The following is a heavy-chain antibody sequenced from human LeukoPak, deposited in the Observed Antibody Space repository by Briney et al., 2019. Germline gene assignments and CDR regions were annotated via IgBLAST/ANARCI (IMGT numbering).Heavy chain of an antibody. V-gene: IGHV1-2*02. CDR2: INPNSGGT. D-gene: IGHD3-10*01. CDR3: ARSLYYYGSDSFDI. J-gene: IGHJ3*02. CDR1: GYTFTGYY. Sequence: ASVKVSCKASGYTFTGYYMHWVRQAPGQGLEWMGWINPNSGGTNYAQKFQGRVTISVDTSKNQFSLKLSSVTAADTAVYYCARSLYYYGSDSFDIWGQGTMVTVSS.